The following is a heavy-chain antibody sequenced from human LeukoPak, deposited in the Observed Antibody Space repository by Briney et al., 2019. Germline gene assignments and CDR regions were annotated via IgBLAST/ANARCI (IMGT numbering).Heavy chain of an antibody. J-gene: IGHJ4*01. CDR1: GGSISSGSYY. D-gene: IGHD3-10*01. V-gene: IGHV4-61*02. CDR2: IYSSGST. Sequence: SETLCLTCTVSGGSISSGSYYWSWIRQPAGKGLEWIGRIYSSGSTNYNSSLKSRVTISVDTSKNQFSLKLSSVTAADTAVYYCARSTYYYGSGSYYPFDCWGQGTLVTASS. CDR3: ARSTYYYGSGSYYPFDC.